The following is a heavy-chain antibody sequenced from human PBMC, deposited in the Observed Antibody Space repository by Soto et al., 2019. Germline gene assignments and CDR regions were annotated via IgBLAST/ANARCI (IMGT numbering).Heavy chain of an antibody. CDR3: ARDVGIYYDSSGYIPVYYYYGMDV. CDR2: ISAYNGNT. D-gene: IGHD3-22*01. V-gene: IGHV1-18*01. CDR1: GYTFTSYG. Sequence: ASLKVSCKASGYTFTSYGISWVRQAPGQGLEWMGWISAYNGNTNYAQKLQGRVTMTTDTSTSTAYMELRSLRSDDTAVYYCARDVGIYYDSSGYIPVYYYYGMDVWGQGTTVTVSS. J-gene: IGHJ6*02.